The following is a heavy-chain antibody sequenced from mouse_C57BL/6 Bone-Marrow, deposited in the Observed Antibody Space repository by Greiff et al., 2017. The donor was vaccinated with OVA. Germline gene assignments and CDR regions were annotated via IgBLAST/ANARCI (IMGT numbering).Heavy chain of an antibody. CDR3: GPDGAY. V-gene: IGHV1-59*01. CDR1: GYTFTSYW. J-gene: IGHJ3*01. CDR2: IDPSDSYT. Sequence: QVQLKQPGAELVRPGTSVKLSCKASGYTFTSYWMHWVKQRPGQGLEWIGVIDPSDSYTNYNQQFKGKATLTVDTSSSTAYVHLSSLTSEDAAVYYCGPDGAYWGQGTLVTVSA.